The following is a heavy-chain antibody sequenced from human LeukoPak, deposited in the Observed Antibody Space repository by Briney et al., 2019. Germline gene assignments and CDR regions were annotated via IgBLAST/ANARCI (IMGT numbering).Heavy chain of an antibody. Sequence: GGSLRLSCAASGFTFSSYAMSWVRQAPGKGLEWVSTISGSGDSTYYADSVKGRFTISRDNSKITLYLQMNSLRAEDTAVYYCAKGSSGWYGDAFDIWGQGTMVTVSS. D-gene: IGHD6-13*01. CDR2: ISGSGDST. J-gene: IGHJ3*02. CDR1: GFTFSSYA. CDR3: AKGSSGWYGDAFDI. V-gene: IGHV3-23*01.